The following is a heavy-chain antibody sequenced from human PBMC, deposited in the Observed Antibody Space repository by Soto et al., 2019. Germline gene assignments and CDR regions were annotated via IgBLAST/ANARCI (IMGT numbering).Heavy chain of an antibody. Sequence: VKVSCKASGGTFSSYAISWVRQAPGQGLEWMGGIIPIFGTANYAQKFQGRVTITADESTSTAYMELSSLRSEDTAVYYCARDLGYCSSTSCLLEGMDVWGQGTTVTVSS. CDR1: GGTFSSYA. D-gene: IGHD2-2*01. CDR3: ARDLGYCSSTSCLLEGMDV. CDR2: IIPIFGTA. J-gene: IGHJ6*02. V-gene: IGHV1-69*01.